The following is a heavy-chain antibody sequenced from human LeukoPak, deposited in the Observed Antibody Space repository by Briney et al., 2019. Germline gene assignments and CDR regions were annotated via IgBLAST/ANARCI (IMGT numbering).Heavy chain of an antibody. CDR2: VYHTGST. CDR1: GDSLSSGYY. D-gene: IGHD3-10*01. Sequence: SETLSLTCIVSGDSLSSGYYWGWIRQSPGKGLEWIGGVYHTGSTYYNPSLKSRVTISVDTTKNQFSLKLSSVTAADTAVYYCAIRGWRRSSGSYPRPGSLIWFDPWGQGTLVTVSS. J-gene: IGHJ5*02. CDR3: AIRGWRRSSGSYPRPGSLIWFDP. V-gene: IGHV4-38-2*02.